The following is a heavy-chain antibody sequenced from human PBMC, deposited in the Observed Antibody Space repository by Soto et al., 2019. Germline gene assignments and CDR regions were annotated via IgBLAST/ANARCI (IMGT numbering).Heavy chain of an antibody. J-gene: IGHJ4*02. CDR2: IIPILGTP. D-gene: IGHD3-22*01. Sequence: SCKASGDTFSSYATSWVRQAPGQGLEWMGGIIPILGTPNYAQKFQGRVTITADKSTSTAYMELSSLRSEDTAVYYCARERSRYDRSGYYRPDYWGQGTLVTVSS. CDR3: ARERSRYDRSGYYRPDY. CDR1: GDTFSSYA. V-gene: IGHV1-69*06.